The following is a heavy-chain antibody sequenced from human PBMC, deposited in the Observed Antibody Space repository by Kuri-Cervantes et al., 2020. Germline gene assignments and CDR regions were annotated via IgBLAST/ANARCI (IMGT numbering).Heavy chain of an antibody. D-gene: IGHD2-21*02. CDR1: GGSFSSYY. CDR3: ARLDCGGDCYFLRRYFDL. J-gene: IGHJ2*01. V-gene: IGHV4-39*01. CDR2: IYYSGST. Sequence: SETLSLTCAVYGGSFSSYYWGWIRQPPGKGLEWIGSIYYSGSTYYNPSLKSRVTISVDTSKNQFSLKLSSVTAADTAVFYCARLDCGGDCYFLRRYFDLWGRGTLVTVSS.